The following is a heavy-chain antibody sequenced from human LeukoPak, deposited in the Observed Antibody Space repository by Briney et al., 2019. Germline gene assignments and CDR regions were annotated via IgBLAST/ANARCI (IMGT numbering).Heavy chain of an antibody. Sequence: SETLSLTCAVYGGSFSGYYWSWIRQPPGKGLEWIGEINHSGSTNYNPSLKSRVTISVDTSKNQFSLKLSSVTAADTAVYYCAGPHYYDSSGCYYYFDYWGQGTLVTVSS. CDR3: AGPHYYDSSGCYYYFDY. J-gene: IGHJ4*02. D-gene: IGHD3-22*01. V-gene: IGHV4-34*01. CDR2: INHSGST. CDR1: GGSFSGYY.